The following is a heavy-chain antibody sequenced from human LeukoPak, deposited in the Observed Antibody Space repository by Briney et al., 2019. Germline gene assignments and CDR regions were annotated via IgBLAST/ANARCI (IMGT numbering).Heavy chain of an antibody. J-gene: IGHJ4*02. CDR3: VRSCSSGSCYGYKDY. V-gene: IGHV3-74*01. D-gene: IGHD2-2*01. CDR2: VNGDGTST. Sequence: GGSLRLSCATSGFTFSSYWMHWVRQVPGKGLVWVSRVNGDGTSTSYADSVQGRFTISRDNAKNTLYLYMNSLRGDDTAIYFCVRSCSSGSCYGYKDYWGQGALVAVSS. CDR1: GFTFSSYW.